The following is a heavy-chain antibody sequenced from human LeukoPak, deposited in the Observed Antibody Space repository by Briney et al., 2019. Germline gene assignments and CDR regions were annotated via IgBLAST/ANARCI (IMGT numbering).Heavy chain of an antibody. Sequence: GGSLRLSCAASGFTFSSYGMHWVRQAPGKGLEWVAVISYDGSNKYYADSVKGRFTISRDNSKNTLYLQMNSLRAEDTAVYYCAVYDTNYDAFDIWGQGTLVAVSS. J-gene: IGHJ3*02. CDR3: AVYDTNYDAFDI. D-gene: IGHD2-8*01. CDR1: GFTFSSYG. V-gene: IGHV3-30*03. CDR2: ISYDGSNK.